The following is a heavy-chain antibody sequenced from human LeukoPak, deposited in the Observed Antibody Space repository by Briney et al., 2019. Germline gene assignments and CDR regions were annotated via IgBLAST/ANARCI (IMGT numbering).Heavy chain of an antibody. J-gene: IGHJ3*01. CDR3: ARDARGAAAADDAFDV. D-gene: IGHD6-13*01. CDR2: IIPIFGTA. V-gene: IGHV1-69*13. Sequence: GASVKVSCKASGYTFTSYYMHWVRQAPGQGLEWMGGIIPIFGTANYAQKFQGRVTITADESTSTAYMELSSLSVEDTAVYYCARDARGAAAADDAFDVWGQGTMVTVSS. CDR1: GYTFTSYY.